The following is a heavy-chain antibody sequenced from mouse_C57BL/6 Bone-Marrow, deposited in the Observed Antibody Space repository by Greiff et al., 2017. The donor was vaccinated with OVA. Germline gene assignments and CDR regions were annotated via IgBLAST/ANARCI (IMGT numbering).Heavy chain of an antibody. CDR1: GYTFTSYW. V-gene: IGHV1-69*01. J-gene: IGHJ1*03. Sequence: QVQLQQPGAELVMPGASVKLSCKASGYTFTSYWMHWVKQRPGQGLEWIGEIDPSDSYTNYNQKFKGKSTLTVDKSSSTAYMQLSSLTSEDSAVYYCARFPYRPFWYFDFWGTGTPVTVSS. CDR2: IDPSDSYT. D-gene: IGHD2-14*01. CDR3: ARFPYRPFWYFDF.